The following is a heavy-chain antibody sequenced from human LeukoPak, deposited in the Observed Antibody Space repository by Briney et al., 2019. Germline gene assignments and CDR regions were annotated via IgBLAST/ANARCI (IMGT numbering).Heavy chain of an antibody. CDR3: AREGSILDY. CDR1: GGSISRYY. V-gene: IGHV4-59*01. J-gene: IGHJ4*02. Sequence: SETLSLTCTVSGGSISRYYWSWIRQPPGKGLEWIGYIYYSGSTNYNPSLKSRVTISVDTSKNQFSLKLSSVTATDTAVYYCAREGSILDYWGQGTLVTVS. CDR2: IYYSGST.